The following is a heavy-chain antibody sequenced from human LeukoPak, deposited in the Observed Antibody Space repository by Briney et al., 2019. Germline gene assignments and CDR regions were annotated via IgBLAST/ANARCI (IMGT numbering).Heavy chain of an antibody. CDR1: GGSTTSHTSY. CDR2: IYSSGST. J-gene: IGHJ4*02. CDR3: ARDSGQHLGYDWLH. V-gene: IGHV4-39*07. D-gene: IGHD5-12*01. Sequence: SETLSLTCSFSGGSTTSHTSYWGWIRQPPGKGLEFIGSIYSSGSTYYKASLKSRVSISIDMSKNQFSLRLTSMTAADTAVYYCARDSGQHLGYDWLHWGQGTLVTVSS.